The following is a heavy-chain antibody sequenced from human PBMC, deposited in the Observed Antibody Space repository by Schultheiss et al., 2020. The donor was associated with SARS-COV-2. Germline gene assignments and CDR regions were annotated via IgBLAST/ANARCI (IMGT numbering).Heavy chain of an antibody. J-gene: IGHJ6*03. CDR3: ARGQYSSSWPQYYYYYYMDV. V-gene: IGHV4-34*01. CDR2: INHSGST. CDR1: GGSFSGYY. Sequence: SETLSLTCAVYGGSFSGYYWSWIRQPPGKGLEWIGEINHSGSTNYNPSLKSRVTISVDTSKNQFSLKLSSVTAADTAVYYCARGQYSSSWPQYYYYYYMDVWGKGTTVTVSS. D-gene: IGHD6-13*01.